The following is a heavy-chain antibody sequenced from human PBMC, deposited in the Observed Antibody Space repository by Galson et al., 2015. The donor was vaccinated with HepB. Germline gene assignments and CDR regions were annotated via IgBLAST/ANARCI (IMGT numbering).Heavy chain of an antibody. CDR3: AHRRKLGMNFDY. D-gene: IGHD7-27*01. J-gene: IGHJ4*02. Sequence: PALVKPTQTLTLPCTFSGFSLRTSGVGVGWIRQPPGKALEWLALIYWNDDKRYSTSLKTRLTITKDTSKNQVVLTMTNMDPVDTGTYYCAHRRKLGMNFDYWRQGTLVTLSS. CDR1: GFSLRTSGVG. V-gene: IGHV2-5*01. CDR2: IYWNDDK.